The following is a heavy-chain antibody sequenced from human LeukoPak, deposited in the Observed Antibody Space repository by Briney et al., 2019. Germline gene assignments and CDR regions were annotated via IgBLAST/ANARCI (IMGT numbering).Heavy chain of an antibody. CDR2: TYYRSKWFK. Sequence: SQTLSLTCAISGDSVSSSSASWNWVRQSPSRGLEWLGRTYYRSKWFKEYAVTVTSRITINPDTSKNQFSLQLNSVTPEDTAVYFCARIEGAAAVLDSWGQGTLVTVSS. CDR3: ARIEGAAAVLDS. J-gene: IGHJ4*02. V-gene: IGHV6-1*01. D-gene: IGHD6-13*01. CDR1: GDSVSSSSAS.